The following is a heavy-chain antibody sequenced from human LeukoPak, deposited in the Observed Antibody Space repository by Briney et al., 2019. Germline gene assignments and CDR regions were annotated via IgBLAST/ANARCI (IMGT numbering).Heavy chain of an antibody. V-gene: IGHV1-69*05. CDR3: AREGTDYYDSSGYF. CDR2: IIPIFGTA. D-gene: IGHD3-22*01. Sequence: GASVKVSCKASGGTFSSYAISWLRQAPGQGLEWMGRIIPIFGTANYAQKFQGRVTITTDESTSTAYMELSSLRSEDTAVYYCAREGTDYYDSSGYFWGQGTLITVSS. J-gene: IGHJ4*02. CDR1: GGTFSSYA.